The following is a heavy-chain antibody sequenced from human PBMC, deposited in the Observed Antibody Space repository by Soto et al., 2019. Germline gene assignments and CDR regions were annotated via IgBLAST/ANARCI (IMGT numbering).Heavy chain of an antibody. CDR3: ARQYYDILTGYPPAFDY. J-gene: IGHJ4*02. V-gene: IGHV4-61*08. CDR1: GGSISSGDYY. Sequence: SETLSLTCTVSGGSISSGDYYWSWIRQPPGKGLEWIGYIYYSGSTYYNPSLKSRVTISVDTSKNQFSLKLSSVTAADTAVYYCARQYYDILTGYPPAFDYWGQGTLVTVSS. CDR2: IYYSGST. D-gene: IGHD3-9*01.